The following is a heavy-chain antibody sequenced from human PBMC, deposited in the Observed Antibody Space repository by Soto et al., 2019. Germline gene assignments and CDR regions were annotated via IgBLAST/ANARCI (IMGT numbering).Heavy chain of an antibody. CDR2: ISGSGGST. CDR1: A. D-gene: IGHD3-22*01. J-gene: IGHJ4*02. CDR3: AKDSSSGYYDFEY. Sequence: AMSWVRQAPGKGLEWVSAISGSGGSTYYADSVKGRFTISRDNSKNTLYLQMNSLRAEDTAVYYCAKDSSSGYYDFEYWGQGTLVTVSS. V-gene: IGHV3-23*01.